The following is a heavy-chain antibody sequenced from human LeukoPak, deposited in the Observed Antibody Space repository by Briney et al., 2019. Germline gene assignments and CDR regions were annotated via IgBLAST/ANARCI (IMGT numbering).Heavy chain of an antibody. Sequence: GGSLRLSCAASGFTFSSYWMHWVRQAPGKGLVWVSRINSDGSSTSYADSVKGRFAISRDNAKNTLYLQMNSLRAEDTAVYYCARARIAVAGFDYWGQGTLVTVSS. CDR2: INSDGSST. CDR3: ARARIAVAGFDY. D-gene: IGHD6-19*01. J-gene: IGHJ4*02. CDR1: GFTFSSYW. V-gene: IGHV3-74*01.